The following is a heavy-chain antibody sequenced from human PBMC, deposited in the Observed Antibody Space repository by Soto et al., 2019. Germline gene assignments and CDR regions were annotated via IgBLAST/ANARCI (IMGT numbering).Heavy chain of an antibody. D-gene: IGHD1-26*01. CDR1: GDTFSRYA. J-gene: IGHJ4*02. CDR2: IIPLFGKA. CDR3: ARLGSRLGADFDY. V-gene: IGHV1-69*01. Sequence: QVQLVQSGAEEKKPGSSVKVSCKASGDTFSRYAITWVRQAPGQGLEWMGGIIPLFGKANYAQKFQGRVTFTADESTSTAYMELSSLRSDDTAIYYCARLGSRLGADFDYWGQGTLVAISA.